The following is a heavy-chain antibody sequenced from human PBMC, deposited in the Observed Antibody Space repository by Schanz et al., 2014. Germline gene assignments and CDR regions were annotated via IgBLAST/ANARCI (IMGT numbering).Heavy chain of an antibody. CDR3: VKDAHSSSWWGGACDI. Sequence: EVQLVESGGGLVQPGGSLRLSCSASGFAFSNYAMHWVRQAPEKGLEYVSAITKDGRSAYYADSVKGRFTISRDNSKSTRYLQMSSLRVEDAAVYYCVKDAHSSSWWGGACDIWGQGTMVTVSS. V-gene: IGHV3-64D*06. J-gene: IGHJ3*02. CDR2: ITKDGRSA. CDR1: GFAFSNYA. D-gene: IGHD6-13*01.